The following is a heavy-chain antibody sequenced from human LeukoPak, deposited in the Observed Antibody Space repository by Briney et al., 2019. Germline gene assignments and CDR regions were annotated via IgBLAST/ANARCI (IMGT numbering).Heavy chain of an antibody. CDR1: GYTFTSYA. D-gene: IGHD2-2*01. CDR3: ARATVVPAADYYYYGMDV. CDR2: INAGNGNT. Sequence: GASVKVSCTASGYTFTSYAMHWVRQAPGQRLEWMGWINAGNGNTKYSQKFQGRVTITRDTSASTAYMELSSLRSEDTAVYYCARATVVPAADYYYYGMDVWGQGTTVTVSS. J-gene: IGHJ6*02. V-gene: IGHV1-3*01.